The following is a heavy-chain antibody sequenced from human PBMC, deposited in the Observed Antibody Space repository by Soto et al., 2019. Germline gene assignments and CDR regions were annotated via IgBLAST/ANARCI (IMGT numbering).Heavy chain of an antibody. CDR1: GYTFTGYY. CDR2: INPNSGGT. J-gene: IGHJ3*02. CDR3: ARMACSGGSCYGHAFDI. Sequence: QVQLVQSGAEVKKPGASVKVSCKASGYTFTGYYMHWVRQAPGQGLEWMGWINPNSGGTNYAQKFQGWVTMTRDTSISTAYMELSRLRPDDTAVYYCARMACSGGSCYGHAFDIWGQGTMVTVSS. V-gene: IGHV1-2*04. D-gene: IGHD2-15*01.